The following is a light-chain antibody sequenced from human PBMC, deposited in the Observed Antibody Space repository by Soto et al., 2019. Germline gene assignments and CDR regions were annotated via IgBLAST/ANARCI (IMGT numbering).Light chain of an antibody. CDR3: ATWDDSLSGWV. Sequence: QPVLTQPPSASGTPGQRVTITCSGSSSNIGSNYVYWYDQLPGTAPKLLIFMNNQRPSGIPDRFSGSKSGTSASLAISGLRPEDEADYYCATWDDSLSGWVFGGGTKLTVL. CDR1: SSNIGSNY. J-gene: IGLJ3*02. CDR2: MNN. V-gene: IGLV1-47*01.